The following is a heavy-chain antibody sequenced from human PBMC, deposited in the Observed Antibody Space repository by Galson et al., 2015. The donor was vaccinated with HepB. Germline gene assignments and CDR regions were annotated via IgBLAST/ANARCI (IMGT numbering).Heavy chain of an antibody. CDR2: ISSSSSYI. CDR1: GFTFSSYS. V-gene: IGHV3-21*01. Sequence: SLRLSCAASGFTFSSYSMNWVRQAPGKGLEWVSSISSSSSYIYYADSVKGRFTISRDNAKNSLYLQMNSLRAEDTAVYYCARDRVTMIVVDLGGIDAFDIWGQGTMVTVSS. CDR3: ARDRVTMIVVDLGGIDAFDI. J-gene: IGHJ3*02. D-gene: IGHD3-22*01.